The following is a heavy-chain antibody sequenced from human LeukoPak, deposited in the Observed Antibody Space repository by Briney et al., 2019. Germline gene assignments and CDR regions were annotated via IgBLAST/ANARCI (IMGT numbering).Heavy chain of an antibody. CDR1: GGTFSSYA. CDR2: IIPIFGTA. Sequence: SVKVSCKASGGTFSSYAISWVRQAPGQGLEWMGGIIPIFGTANYAQKFQGRVTITADESTSTAYMDLSSLRSEDTAVYYCARGEAIYDILTGYYPDPFDYWGQGTLVTVSS. D-gene: IGHD3-9*01. CDR3: ARGEAIYDILTGYYPDPFDY. V-gene: IGHV1-69*01. J-gene: IGHJ4*02.